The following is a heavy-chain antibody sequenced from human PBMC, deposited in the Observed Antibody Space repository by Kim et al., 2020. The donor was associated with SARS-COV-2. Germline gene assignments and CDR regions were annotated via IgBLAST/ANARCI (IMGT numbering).Heavy chain of an antibody. CDR3: ASSSPTGIFGPL. D-gene: IGHD3-3*01. CDR2: ISSSGSTI. V-gene: IGHV3-11*01. CDR1: GFTFSDYY. Sequence: GALRLSCAASGFTFSDYYMSWIRQAPGKGLEWVSYISSSGSTIYYADSVKGRFTISRDNAKNSLYLQMNSLRAEDTAVYYCASSSPTGIFGPLWGQGTLVTVSS. J-gene: IGHJ4*02.